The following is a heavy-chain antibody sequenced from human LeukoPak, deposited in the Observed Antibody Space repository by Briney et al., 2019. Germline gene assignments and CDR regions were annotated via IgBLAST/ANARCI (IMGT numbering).Heavy chain of an antibody. Sequence: ASVKVSCKASGYTFTSYGISWVRQAPGQGLEWMGWISAYNGNTNYAQKLQGRVTMTTGTSTSTAYMELRSLRSDDTAVYYCARDLYYDYIWGSYRYFDYWGQGTLVTVSS. CDR2: ISAYNGNT. V-gene: IGHV1-18*01. J-gene: IGHJ4*02. CDR3: ARDLYYDYIWGSYRYFDY. CDR1: GYTFTSYG. D-gene: IGHD3-16*02.